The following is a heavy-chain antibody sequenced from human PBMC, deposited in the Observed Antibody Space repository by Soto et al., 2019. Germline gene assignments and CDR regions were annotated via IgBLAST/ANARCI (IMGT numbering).Heavy chain of an antibody. CDR2: IYHSGRT. J-gene: IGHJ4*02. CDR1: GESISSSRYY. CDR3: ARQRTTVVTKAYFDY. V-gene: IGHV4-39*01. D-gene: IGHD2-21*02. Sequence: SATLSLTCIVSGESISSSRYYCGWIRQPPGKGLEWIGSIYHSGRTHYNPSLKSRGSISIDTSKNQFSLKLSSVTAADTALYYCARQRTTVVTKAYFDYWGQGALVT.